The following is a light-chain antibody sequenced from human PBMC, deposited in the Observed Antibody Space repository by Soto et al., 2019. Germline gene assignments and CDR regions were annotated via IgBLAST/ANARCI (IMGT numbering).Light chain of an antibody. Sequence: QSALTQPPSASGSPGPSVTVSCTGTKSDIGVYDFVSWYQHHPGKAPRLIIYEVVQRPSGVPDRFSGSKSGNTASLTVSGLQAADEADYFCKSYAGSNTYVFGSGTKLTVL. CDR1: KSDIGVYDF. V-gene: IGLV2-8*01. J-gene: IGLJ1*01. CDR2: EVV. CDR3: KSYAGSNTYV.